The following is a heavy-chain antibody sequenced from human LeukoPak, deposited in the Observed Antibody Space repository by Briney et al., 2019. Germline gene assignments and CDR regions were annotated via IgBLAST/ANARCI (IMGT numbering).Heavy chain of an antibody. J-gene: IGHJ4*02. Sequence: ASVKVSCKASVYTFTSYGISWVRQAPGKGLEGMGWISAYNGNTNYAQKLQGRVTMTPDTSTSTAYMELSSLRSDDTAVYYCARIFYDILTGYHHGSEFDYWGQGTLVTVSS. CDR2: ISAYNGNT. CDR3: ARIFYDILTGYHHGSEFDY. V-gene: IGHV1-18*01. CDR1: VYTFTSYG. D-gene: IGHD3-9*01.